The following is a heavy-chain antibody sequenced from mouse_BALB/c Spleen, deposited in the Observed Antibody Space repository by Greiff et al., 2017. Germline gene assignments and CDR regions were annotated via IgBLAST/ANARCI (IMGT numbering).Heavy chain of an antibody. CDR1: GYTFTSYN. CDR2: IYPGNGDT. CDR3: ARGIYYGYAMDY. Sequence: QVQLQQPGAELVKPGASVKMSCKASGYTFTSYNMHWVKQTPGQGLEWIGAIYPGNGDTSYNQKFKGKATLTADKSSSTAYMQLSSLTSEDSAVYYCARGIYYGYAMDYWGQGTSVTVSS. J-gene: IGHJ4*01. V-gene: IGHV1-12*01. D-gene: IGHD2-1*01.